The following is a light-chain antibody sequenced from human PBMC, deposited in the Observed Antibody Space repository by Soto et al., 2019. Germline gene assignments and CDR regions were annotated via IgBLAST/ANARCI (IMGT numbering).Light chain of an antibody. Sequence: QSVLTQPPSVSGAPGQRVTVSCTGTSSDVGGYNFVSWYQQHPGKAPKLIIYEVSNRPSGVSNRFSGSKSGNTASLTISGLQAEDEADYYCSSYTSASTLVFGGGTKLTVL. CDR3: SSYTSASTLV. J-gene: IGLJ3*02. V-gene: IGLV2-14*01. CDR1: SSDVGGYNF. CDR2: EVS.